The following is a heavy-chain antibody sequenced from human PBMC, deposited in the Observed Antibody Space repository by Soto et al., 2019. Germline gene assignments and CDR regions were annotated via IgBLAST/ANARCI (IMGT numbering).Heavy chain of an antibody. CDR1: GYTFTSYD. J-gene: IGHJ4*02. Sequence: ASVKVSCKXSGYTFTSYDINWVRQATGQGLEWMGWMNPNSGNTGYAQKFQGRVTMTRNTSISTAYMELSSLRSDDTAVYYCARGPNPSITMIVVAPDYWGQGTLVTVSS. D-gene: IGHD3-22*01. V-gene: IGHV1-8*01. CDR2: MNPNSGNT. CDR3: ARGPNPSITMIVVAPDY.